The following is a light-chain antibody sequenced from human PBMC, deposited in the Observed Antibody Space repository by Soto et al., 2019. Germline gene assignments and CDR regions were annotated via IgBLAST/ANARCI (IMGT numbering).Light chain of an antibody. V-gene: IGLV1-40*01. J-gene: IGLJ3*02. CDR1: SSNIGAGYN. CDR2: GNS. Sequence: QSVLTQPPSVSGAPGQRVTISCTGSSSNIGAGYNVNWYQQFPGTAPKFLIYGNSNRPSGVPDRFSGSKSGTSASLAITGLQAEDEADYFCQSYDSSLSGWVFGGGTKVTVL. CDR3: QSYDSSLSGWV.